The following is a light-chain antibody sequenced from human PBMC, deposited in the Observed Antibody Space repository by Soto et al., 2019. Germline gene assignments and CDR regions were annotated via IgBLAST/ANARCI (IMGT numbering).Light chain of an antibody. V-gene: IGKV3-20*01. Sequence: EIVLTQSPGTLPLSPGERATLSCRASQSVSSSYLAWYQQKPGQAPRLLIYGASSRATGVPDRFSGSGSGTDFTLTIIRLEPEDLAVYYCQQYGSSPLYPFGQGTKLEI. CDR2: GAS. CDR3: QQYGSSPLYP. CDR1: QSVSSSY. J-gene: IGKJ2*01.